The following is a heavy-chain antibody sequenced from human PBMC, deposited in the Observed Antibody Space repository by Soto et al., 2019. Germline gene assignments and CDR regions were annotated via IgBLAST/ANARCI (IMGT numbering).Heavy chain of an antibody. V-gene: IGHV3-23*01. Sequence: PGGSLRLSCTGSGLSFFSYAMSWVRQAPGKGPEWVSTISGSGGHTYYADSVKGRFVVSRDNDKNTVYLHMSSLTGEDTAVYFCAKIEMGWFAHWGQGTQVTVLL. J-gene: IGHJ5*02. CDR1: GLSFFSYA. CDR2: ISGSGGHT. CDR3: AKIEMGWFAH. D-gene: IGHD2-8*01.